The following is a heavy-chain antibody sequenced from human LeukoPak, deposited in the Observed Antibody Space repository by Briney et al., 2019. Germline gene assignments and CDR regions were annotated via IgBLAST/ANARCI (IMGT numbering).Heavy chain of an antibody. CDR1: GDSVSSNSAA. D-gene: IGHD6-19*01. V-gene: IGHV6-1*01. J-gene: IGHJ5*02. CDR2: TYYRSKWYN. CDR3: ARQGSGWINWFDT. Sequence: SQTLSLTCAISGDSVSSNSAAWNWIRQSPSRGLEWLGRTYYRSKWYNDYAASVKSRITINPDTSHNHFPLQLNSVPPEDTAVHYCARQGSGWINWFDTWGQGTMVTVSS.